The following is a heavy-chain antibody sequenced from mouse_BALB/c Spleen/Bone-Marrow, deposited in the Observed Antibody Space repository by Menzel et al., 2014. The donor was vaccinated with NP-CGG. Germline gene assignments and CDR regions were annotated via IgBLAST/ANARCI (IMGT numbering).Heavy chain of an antibody. CDR3: ARSGKVRNAMDY. CDR2: ISGYYGDA. D-gene: IGHD2-14*01. V-gene: IGHV1S137*01. Sequence: QVQLQQSGANRVRPGVSVKISCKGSGYTFTDHAMPWGKRSHAKSLEWIGLISGYYGDAIYNQKFKGKATMTVDKSSSTAYMELARLTSEDSAIYYCARSGKVRNAMDYWGQGTSVTVSS. CDR1: GYTFTDHA. J-gene: IGHJ4*01.